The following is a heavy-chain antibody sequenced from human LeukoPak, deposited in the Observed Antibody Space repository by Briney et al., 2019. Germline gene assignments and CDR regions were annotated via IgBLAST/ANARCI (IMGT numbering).Heavy chain of an antibody. Sequence: GGSLRLFCAASGFTFSSYDMHWVRQATGKGLEWVSAIGTAGDTYYPGSVKGRFTISRENAKNSLYLQMNSLRAGDTAAYYCPRADSSGWYGASIDYWGQGTLVTVSS. CDR2: IGTAGDT. V-gene: IGHV3-13*01. CDR3: PRADSSGWYGASIDY. D-gene: IGHD6-19*01. CDR1: GFTFSSYD. J-gene: IGHJ4*02.